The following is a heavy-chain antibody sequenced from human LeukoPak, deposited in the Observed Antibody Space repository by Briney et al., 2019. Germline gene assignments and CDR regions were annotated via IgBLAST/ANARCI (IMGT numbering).Heavy chain of an antibody. Sequence: QPSETLSLTCTVSGGSISSYYWSWIRQPAGKGLEWIGRIYTSGSTNYNPSLKSRVTMSVDTSKNQFSLKLSSVTAADTAVYYCARHEDNNPGDILTGYPPDAFDIWGQGTMVTVSS. CDR1: GGSISSYY. CDR2: IYTSGST. J-gene: IGHJ3*02. V-gene: IGHV4-4*07. CDR3: ARHEDNNPGDILTGYPPDAFDI. D-gene: IGHD3-9*01.